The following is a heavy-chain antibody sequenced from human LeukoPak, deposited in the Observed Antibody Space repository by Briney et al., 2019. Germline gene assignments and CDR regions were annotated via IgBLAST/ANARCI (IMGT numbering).Heavy chain of an antibody. J-gene: IGHJ4*02. CDR1: GDSISSSGRFY. D-gene: IGHD1-1*01. V-gene: IGHV4-39*02. CDR3: ARDHYNKTWYKY. Sequence: PSETLSLTCSVSGDSISSSGRFYWGWLRQPPGKGPEWIGSMDYSGTTDYNPSLKSRVTLSVDTSKDQFSLKLTSVTAADTALYYCARDHYNKTWYKYWGQGTLVTVSS. CDR2: MDYSGTT.